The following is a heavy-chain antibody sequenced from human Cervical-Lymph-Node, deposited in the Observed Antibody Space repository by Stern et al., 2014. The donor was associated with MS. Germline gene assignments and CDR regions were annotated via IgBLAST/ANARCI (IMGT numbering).Heavy chain of an antibody. CDR2: IYYSGRT. D-gene: IGHD7-27*01. CDR3: PRYRSPNWGLDDYYGMDV. V-gene: IGHV4-31*03. CDR1: GGSISSGGYH. Sequence: QVQLQESGPGLVKPSQTLSLTCTVSGGSISSGGYHWGWIRQHPGKGLEWIGHIYYSGRTFYSPSLKSRVIISVYTYKNQFSLKLRSVTAADTAVYHCPRYRSPNWGLDDYYGMDVWGQGTTVTVSS. J-gene: IGHJ6*02.